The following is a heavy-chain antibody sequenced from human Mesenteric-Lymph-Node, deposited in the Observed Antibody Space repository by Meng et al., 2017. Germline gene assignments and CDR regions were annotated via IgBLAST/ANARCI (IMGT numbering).Heavy chain of an antibody. CDR3: ARVEVGITSGDY. CDR1: GYTFTNYG. Sequence: QAQMVQSGGEVKKPEASVKVSCKASGYTFTNYGITWVRQAPGQGLEWMGWINAYNGDTNYAQTLQGRVTMTTDTSTSTAYMELRSLRSDDTAVYYCARVEVGITSGDYWGQGTLVTVSS. CDR2: INAYNGDT. D-gene: IGHD1-26*01. V-gene: IGHV1-18*01. J-gene: IGHJ4*02.